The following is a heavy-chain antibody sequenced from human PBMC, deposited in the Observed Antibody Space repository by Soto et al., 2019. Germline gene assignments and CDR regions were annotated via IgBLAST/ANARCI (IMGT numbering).Heavy chain of an antibody. Sequence: SETLSLTCTVSGGSISSGGYYWSWIRQHPGKGLEWIGYIYYSGSTYYNPSLKSRVTISVDTSKNQFPLKLSSVTAADTAVYYCARDLGGGDGYNYEGWFDPWGQGTLVTVSS. CDR2: IYYSGST. V-gene: IGHV4-31*03. J-gene: IGHJ5*02. CDR3: ARDLGGGDGYNYEGWFDP. D-gene: IGHD5-12*01. CDR1: GGSISSGGYY.